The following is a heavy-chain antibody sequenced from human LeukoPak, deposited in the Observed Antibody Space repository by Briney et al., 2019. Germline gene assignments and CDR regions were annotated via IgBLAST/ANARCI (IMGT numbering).Heavy chain of an antibody. CDR3: ARVSVAGLTMYNWFDP. CDR1: GFTFSSSA. Sequence: GGSLRLSCAASGFTFSSSAMSWVRQAPGKGLEWVSSITGSGGSTYYADSVKGRFTISRDNSKNTLYLQMNSLRAEDTAVYYCARVSVAGLTMYNWFDPWGQGTLVTVSS. V-gene: IGHV3-23*01. CDR2: ITGSGGST. D-gene: IGHD6-19*01. J-gene: IGHJ5*02.